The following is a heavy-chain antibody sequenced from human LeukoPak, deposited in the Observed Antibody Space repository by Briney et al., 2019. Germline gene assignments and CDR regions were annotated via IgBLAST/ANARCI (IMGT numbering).Heavy chain of an antibody. CDR2: ISGSSGST. D-gene: IGHD6-13*01. J-gene: IGHJ4*02. CDR3: AKDRDSSSWYYFDY. V-gene: IGHV3-23*01. CDR1: GFTFSSYA. Sequence: PGGSLRLSCVASGFTFSSYALSWVRQAPGKGLEWLSAISGSSGSTYYANSVKGRFTISRDNSKNTLYLQMNSLRAEDTAVYYCAKDRDSSSWYYFDYWGQGTLVTVSS.